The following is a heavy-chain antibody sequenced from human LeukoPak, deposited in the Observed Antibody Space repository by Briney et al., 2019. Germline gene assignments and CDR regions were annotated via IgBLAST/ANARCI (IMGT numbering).Heavy chain of an antibody. Sequence: ASVKVSCKASGYTFTSYGISWVRQAPGQGLEWMGWISAYNGNTNYAQKLQGRVTITTDTSTSTAYMELRSLRSDDTAVYYCARDLGYGDYLGLAFDHWGQGTLVTVSS. V-gene: IGHV1-18*01. CDR1: GYTFTSYG. J-gene: IGHJ5*02. D-gene: IGHD4-17*01. CDR3: ARDLGYGDYLGLAFDH. CDR2: ISAYNGNT.